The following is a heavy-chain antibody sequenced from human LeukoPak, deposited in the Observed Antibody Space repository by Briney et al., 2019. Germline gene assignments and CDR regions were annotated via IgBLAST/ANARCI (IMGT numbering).Heavy chain of an antibody. CDR3: AREDCGCDRCLFDH. J-gene: IGHJ4*02. CDR2: FTSGSSYI. Sequence: GSLRLSCPASGFSFSSYSMNWVRQAPGKGLEWVSSFTSGSSYIYYADSVKSRFTNSRDNAKSSLFRQMNSLRVEDTAVYYCAREDCGCDRCLFDHWGQGTLVTVSS. D-gene: IGHD2-21*02. CDR1: GFSFSSYS. V-gene: IGHV3-21*01.